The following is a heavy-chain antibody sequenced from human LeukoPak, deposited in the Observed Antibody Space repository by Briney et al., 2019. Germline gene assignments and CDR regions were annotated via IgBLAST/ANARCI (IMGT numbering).Heavy chain of an antibody. D-gene: IGHD2-15*01. CDR1: GFTFSSYS. Sequence: GGSLRLSCAASGFTFSSYSMNWVRQAPGKGLEWVSSISSSSSYIYYADSVEGRFTISRDNAKNSLYLQMNSLRAEDTAVYYCARDRAASFDYWGQGTLVTVSS. CDR2: ISSSSSYI. V-gene: IGHV3-21*01. J-gene: IGHJ4*02. CDR3: ARDRAASFDY.